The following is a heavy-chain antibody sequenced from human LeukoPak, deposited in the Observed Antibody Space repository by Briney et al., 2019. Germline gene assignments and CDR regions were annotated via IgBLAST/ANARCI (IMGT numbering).Heavy chain of an antibody. J-gene: IGHJ4*02. Sequence: GGSLRLSCAASGFTFSSHGMCWVRQAPGRGLEWVPSIRIGGDTTYADSVKGRFTISRDNSKNTLYLQLDSLRAEDTAIYYCAKEIRPNDCWGQGTLVTVSS. V-gene: IGHV3-23*01. CDR1: GFTFSSHG. CDR3: AKEIRPNDC. D-gene: IGHD4-17*01. CDR2: IRIGGDTT.